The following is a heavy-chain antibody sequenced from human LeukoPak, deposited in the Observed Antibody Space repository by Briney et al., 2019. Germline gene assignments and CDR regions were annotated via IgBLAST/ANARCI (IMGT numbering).Heavy chain of an antibody. CDR1: GFTFSHYS. J-gene: IGHJ4*02. CDR3: ARGVPDDY. CDR2: ISRTSTDI. D-gene: IGHD1-14*01. V-gene: IGHV3-21*01. Sequence: GVSLRLSCAASGFTFSHYSLDWVRQAPGQELEWVSSISRTSTDIYYADSVKGRFTISRDNAKNSLYLQMNSLRAEDTAVYYCARGVPDDYWGQGTLVTVSS.